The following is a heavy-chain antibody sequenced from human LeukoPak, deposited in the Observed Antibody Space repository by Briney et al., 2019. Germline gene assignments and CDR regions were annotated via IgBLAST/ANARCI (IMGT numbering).Heavy chain of an antibody. CDR3: ARGASIVRGDVIIVDY. J-gene: IGHJ4*02. D-gene: IGHD3-10*01. V-gene: IGHV3-48*02. CDR1: GFTFSAYS. Sequence: GGSLRLSCAASGFTFSAYSMNWVRQAPGKGLEWVSYISSSGSSTYYADSVQGRFTISRDNAKDSLYLQMNSLRDEDTAVYYCARGASIVRGDVIIVDYWGQGTLVTVSS. CDR2: ISSSGSST.